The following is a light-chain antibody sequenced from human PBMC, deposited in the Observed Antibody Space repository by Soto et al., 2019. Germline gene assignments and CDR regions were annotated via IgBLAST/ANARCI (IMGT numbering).Light chain of an antibody. CDR2: GNS. J-gene: IGLJ2*01. Sequence: QSVLTQPPSVSGAPGQRVTISCTGSSSNIGAGYDVHWYQQLPGTAPKILIYGNSNRPSGVPDRFSGSKSGTSASLAITGLKAEDGADYNCQSYDSTLSVVFGGGTKLTVL. CDR1: SSNIGAGYD. CDR3: QSYDSTLSVV. V-gene: IGLV1-40*01.